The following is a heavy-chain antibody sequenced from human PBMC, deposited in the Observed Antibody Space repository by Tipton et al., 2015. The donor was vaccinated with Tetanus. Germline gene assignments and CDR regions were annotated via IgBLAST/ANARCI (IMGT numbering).Heavy chain of an antibody. CDR2: IYYSGST. Sequence: TLSLTCTVSGGSISSYYWSWIRQPPGKGLEWIGYIYYSGSTNYNPSLKSRVTISVDTSKNQFSLKLSSVTAADTAVYYCARSPPDHYFDYWGQGTLVTVSS. V-gene: IGHV4-59*08. J-gene: IGHJ4*02. D-gene: IGHD1-14*01. CDR3: ARSPPDHYFDY. CDR1: GGSISSYY.